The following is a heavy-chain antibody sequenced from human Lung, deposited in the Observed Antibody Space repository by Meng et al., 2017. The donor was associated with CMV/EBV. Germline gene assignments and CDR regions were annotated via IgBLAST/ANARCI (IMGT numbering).Heavy chain of an antibody. CDR3: ARGWNNYEDY. D-gene: IGHD4-11*01. V-gene: IGHV1-69*10. J-gene: IGHJ4*02. CDR2: IIPILGIA. CDR1: GGTFRSYA. Sequence: VSFNASGGTFRSYAISWVRQAPGQGLEWMGGIIPILGIANYAQKFQGRVTITADKSTSTAYMELSSLRSEDTAVYYCARGWNNYEDYWGQGTLVTVSS.